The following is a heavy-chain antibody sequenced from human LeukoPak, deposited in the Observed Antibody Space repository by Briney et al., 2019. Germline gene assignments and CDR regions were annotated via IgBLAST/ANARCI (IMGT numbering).Heavy chain of an antibody. CDR3: ARGPLTGEHYHYYMDV. D-gene: IGHD7-27*01. J-gene: IGHJ6*03. CDR2: MNPNTGST. Sequence: ASVKVSCKASGYSFTTFDINWVRQATGQGLEWMGWMNPNTGSTGFAGKFQGRVTITGNTSISTVYMELTSLTSDDTAVYYCARGPLTGEHYHYYMDVWGTGTTITVSS. V-gene: IGHV1-8*03. CDR1: GYSFTTFD.